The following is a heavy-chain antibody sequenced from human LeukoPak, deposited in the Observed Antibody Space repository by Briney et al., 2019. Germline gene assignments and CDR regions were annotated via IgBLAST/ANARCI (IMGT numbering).Heavy chain of an antibody. CDR3: ARGAYDYVWGSYRYEDY. D-gene: IGHD3-16*02. CDR1: GGSISSGGYS. CDR2: IYHSGST. V-gene: IGHV4-30-2*01. J-gene: IGHJ4*02. Sequence: SETLSLTCAVSGGSISSGGYSWSWIRQPPGKGLEWIGYIYHSGSTYYNPSLKSRVTISVDTSKNQFSLKLGSVTAADTAVYYCARGAYDYVWGSYRYEDYWGQGTLVTVSS.